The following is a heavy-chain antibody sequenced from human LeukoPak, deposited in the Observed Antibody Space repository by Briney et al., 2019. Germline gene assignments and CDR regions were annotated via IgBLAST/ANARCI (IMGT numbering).Heavy chain of an antibody. CDR2: IYYNGST. Sequence: PSETLSLTCTVSGGSISSYYWSWIRQPPGKGLEWIGYIYYNGSTNYNPSLKSRVTISVDTSKNQSSLKLSSVTAADTAVYYCARGQYYGSGGLDYWGQGTLVTVSS. J-gene: IGHJ4*02. CDR1: GGSISSYY. D-gene: IGHD3-10*01. CDR3: ARGQYYGSGGLDY. V-gene: IGHV4-59*01.